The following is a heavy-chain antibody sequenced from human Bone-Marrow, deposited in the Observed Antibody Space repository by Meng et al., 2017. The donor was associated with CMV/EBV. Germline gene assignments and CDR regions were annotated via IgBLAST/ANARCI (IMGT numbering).Heavy chain of an antibody. D-gene: IGHD3-10*01. J-gene: IGHJ5*02. CDR3: AREEIWDYYGSDWFDP. Sequence: GSLRLSCTVSGGSISSSSYYWGWIRQPPGKGLEWIGEINHSGSTNYNPSLKSRVTISVDTSKNQFSLKLSSVTAADTAVYYCAREEIWDYYGSDWFDPWGQGTLVTVSS. CDR2: INHSGST. CDR1: GGSISSSSYY. V-gene: IGHV4-39*07.